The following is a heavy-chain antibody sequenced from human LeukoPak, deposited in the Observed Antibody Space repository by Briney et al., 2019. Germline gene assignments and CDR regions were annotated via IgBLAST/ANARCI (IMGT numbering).Heavy chain of an antibody. J-gene: IGHJ4*02. CDR1: GFTFDDYA. V-gene: IGHV3-9*03. D-gene: IGHD5-18*01. Sequence: GRSLRLSCAASGFTFDDYAMHWVRQAPGKGLEWVSGISWNSGSIGYADSVKGRFTISRDNAKNSLFLQMSSLRPEDMALYYCAKGDTALVTYNSDYWGQGTLVTVSS. CDR2: ISWNSGSI. CDR3: AKGDTALVTYNSDY.